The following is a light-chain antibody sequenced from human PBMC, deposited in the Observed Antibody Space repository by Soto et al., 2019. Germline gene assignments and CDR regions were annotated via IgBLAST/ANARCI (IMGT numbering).Light chain of an antibody. CDR2: GAS. Sequence: EIVLTQSPGTLSLSPGERATLSCRASQSVSSSYLAWYQQKPGQAPRLLIYGASTRATGISARVSGSGSGTEFTLTISSLQSEDFAVYYCQQYNNWPITFGQGTRLEI. V-gene: IGKV3D-15*01. CDR1: QSVSSSY. J-gene: IGKJ5*01. CDR3: QQYNNWPIT.